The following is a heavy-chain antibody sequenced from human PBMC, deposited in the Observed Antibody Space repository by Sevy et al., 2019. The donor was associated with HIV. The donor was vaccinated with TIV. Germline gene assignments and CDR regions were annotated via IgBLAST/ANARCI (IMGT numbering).Heavy chain of an antibody. CDR3: ARDNGYSSGWYGY. CDR1: GFTFSSYA. V-gene: IGHV3-23*01. J-gene: IGHJ4*02. Sequence: GGSLRLSCVTSGFTFSSYAMSWVRQTPGKGLEWVSAIGGSADYTYYADSVKGRFTISRDNSKNTLYLQMNSLRAEDTAVYYCARDNGYSSGWYGYWGQGTLVTVSS. CDR2: IGGSADYT. D-gene: IGHD6-19*01.